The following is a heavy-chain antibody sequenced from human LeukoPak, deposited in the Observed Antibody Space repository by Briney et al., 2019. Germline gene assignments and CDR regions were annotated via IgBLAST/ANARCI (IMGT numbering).Heavy chain of an antibody. D-gene: IGHD3-3*01. CDR2: IYYRGST. J-gene: IGHJ4*02. V-gene: IGHV4-59*08. Sequence: SETLSLTCTVSGDSISRYYWSWIRQPPGKGLEWVGYIYYRGSTNYNPSLKSRVTISGDTSKNQFSLKLSSVTAADTAVYYCARRRTIFGVAIDYWGQGTLVTVSS. CDR3: ARRRTIFGVAIDY. CDR1: GDSISRYY.